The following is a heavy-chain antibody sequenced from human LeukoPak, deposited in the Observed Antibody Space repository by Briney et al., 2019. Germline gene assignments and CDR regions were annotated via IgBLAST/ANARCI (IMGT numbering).Heavy chain of an antibody. V-gene: IGHV4-39*01. CDR3: ARLPRATIGATNYFDF. CDR2: IFYSGTT. J-gene: IGHJ4*02. CDR1: GGSISSSSYY. D-gene: IGHD5-24*01. Sequence: SETLSLTCTVSGGSISSSSYYWGWIRQPPGKGLEWIGTIFYSGTTYYNPSLKSRVTISVDTSKNQFSLNLSSVTAADTALYYCARLPRATIGATNYFDFWGQRTLVTVSS.